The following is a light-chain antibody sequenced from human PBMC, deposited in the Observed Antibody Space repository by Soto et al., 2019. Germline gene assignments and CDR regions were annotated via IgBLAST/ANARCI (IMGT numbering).Light chain of an antibody. CDR1: ESVRHY. CDR3: QQRSNWPLGYT. V-gene: IGKV3-11*01. CDR2: DAS. Sequence: EIVLTQTPATLSLSPGERATLSCRASESVRHYLAWYQQKPGQAPRLLIYDASRRAIGIPARFSGSGSGTDFNLTISSLEPEDFAVYYCQQRSNWPLGYTFGQGTKLEMK. J-gene: IGKJ2*01.